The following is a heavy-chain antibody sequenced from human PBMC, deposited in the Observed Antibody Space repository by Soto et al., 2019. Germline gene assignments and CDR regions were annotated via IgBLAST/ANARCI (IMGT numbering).Heavy chain of an antibody. CDR1: GFTFSSYA. V-gene: IGHV3-23*01. CDR3: ATDIRGSSGWHEPFDF. D-gene: IGHD6-19*01. CDR2: ISGSGNKT. J-gene: IGHJ4*02. Sequence: EVQMLESGGGLVQPGGSLRLSCAGSGFTFSSYAMSWVRQAPGKGLEWVSGISGSGNKTYYSDSVKGLFTISRDNSKNTLYLQINSLRAEDTAVYYCATDIRGSSGWHEPFDFWGQGTIVTVSS.